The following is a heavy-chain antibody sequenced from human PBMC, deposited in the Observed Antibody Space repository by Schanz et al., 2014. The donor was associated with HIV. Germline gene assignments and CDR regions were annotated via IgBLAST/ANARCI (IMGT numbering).Heavy chain of an antibody. Sequence: QVRLVESGGGSVKPGGCLRLSRAASGFTFSDYYMMWIRQAPGQGLECLSYISGRGAVTYYIDSVRGRFNISRDNAKNSLYLHMNGLRAEDTAVYYCVRSLYDYVRGAYRPNSFGMNVWGQGTPVTVSS. J-gene: IGHJ6*02. V-gene: IGHV3-11*01. D-gene: IGHD3-16*02. CDR2: ISGRGAVT. CDR1: GFTFSDYY. CDR3: VRSLYDYVRGAYRPNSFGMNV.